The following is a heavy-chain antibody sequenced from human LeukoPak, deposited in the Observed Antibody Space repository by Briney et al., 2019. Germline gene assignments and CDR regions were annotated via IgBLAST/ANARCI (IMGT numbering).Heavy chain of an antibody. CDR2: INHSGST. J-gene: IGHJ4*02. CDR3: ARTDQMGRPFDY. CDR1: GGSFSGYY. V-gene: IGHV4-34*01. D-gene: IGHD5-24*01. Sequence: PSETLSLTCAVYGGSFSGYYWSWIRQPPGKGLEWIGEINHSGSTNYNPSLKSRVTISVDTSKNQFSLKLSSVTAADTAVYYCARTDQMGRPFDYWGQGTLVTVSS.